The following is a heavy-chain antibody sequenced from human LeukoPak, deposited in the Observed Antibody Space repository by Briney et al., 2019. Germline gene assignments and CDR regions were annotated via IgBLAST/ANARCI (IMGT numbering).Heavy chain of an antibody. CDR1: GGSISTYY. CDR2: IEVSGST. CDR3: ARDRPDRSSTSCYISYYYYGMDV. J-gene: IGHJ6*02. D-gene: IGHD2-2*02. V-gene: IGHV4-4*07. Sequence: PSETLSLTCTVSGGSISTYYWSWVRQPAGKGLEWIGRIEVSGSTNYNPSLKSRVTMSVDTSKNQFSLKVTSVTAADTAVYYCARDRPDRSSTSCYISYYYYGMDVWGQGTTVTVSS.